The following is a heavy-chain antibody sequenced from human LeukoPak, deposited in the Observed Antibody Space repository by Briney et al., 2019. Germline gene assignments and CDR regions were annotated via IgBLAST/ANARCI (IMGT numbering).Heavy chain of an antibody. CDR1: GFTFSSYA. CDR3: AREKYCSGTSCYPLFDP. CDR2: ISSSSSYI. Sequence: PGGSLRLSCAASGFTFSSYAMSWVRQAPGKGLEWVSSISSSSSYIYYEDSVKGRFTISRDNAKNSLYLQMNSLGAEDTAVYYCAREKYCSGTSCYPLFDPWGQGTLVTVSS. J-gene: IGHJ5*02. V-gene: IGHV3-21*01. D-gene: IGHD2-2*01.